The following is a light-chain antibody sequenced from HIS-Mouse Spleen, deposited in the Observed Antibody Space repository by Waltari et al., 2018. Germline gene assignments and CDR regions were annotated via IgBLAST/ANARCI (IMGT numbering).Light chain of an antibody. V-gene: IGLV2-11*01. J-gene: IGLJ3*02. CDR1: SSDVGGYTD. CDR2: DVS. CDR3: CSYAGSYTWV. Sequence: QSALTPPRPVSGSPGPSVTISCTGTSSDVGGYTDVSWYQQHPGKAPKLMIYDVSKRPSGVPDRFSGSKSGNTASLTISGLQAEDEADYYCCSYAGSYTWVFGGGTKLTVL.